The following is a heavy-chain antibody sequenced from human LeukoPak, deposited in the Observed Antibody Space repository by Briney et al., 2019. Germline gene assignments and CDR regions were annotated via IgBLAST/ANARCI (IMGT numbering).Heavy chain of an antibody. CDR2: IYYSGST. D-gene: IGHD1-26*01. CDR3: ARDLRIVGATEDAFDI. J-gene: IGHJ3*02. Sequence: SETLSLTCTVSGGSISSSSYYWGWIRQPPGKGLEWIGSIYYSGSTYYNPSLKSRVTISVDTSKNQFSLKLSSVTAADTAVYYCARDLRIVGATEDAFDIWGQGTMVTVSS. V-gene: IGHV4-39*07. CDR1: GGSISSSSYY.